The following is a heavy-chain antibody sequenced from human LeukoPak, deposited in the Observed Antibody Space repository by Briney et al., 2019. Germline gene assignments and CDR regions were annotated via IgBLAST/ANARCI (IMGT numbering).Heavy chain of an antibody. D-gene: IGHD4-17*01. Sequence: PGGSLRLSCAASGFTFSSYGMHWVRQAPGKGLEWVAVISYDGSNKYYADSVKGRFTISRDNSKNTLYLQMNSLRAEDTAVYFCARDRGDYNHNFDYWGQGTLVTVSS. J-gene: IGHJ4*02. CDR2: ISYDGSNK. V-gene: IGHV3-30*03. CDR3: ARDRGDYNHNFDY. CDR1: GFTFSSYG.